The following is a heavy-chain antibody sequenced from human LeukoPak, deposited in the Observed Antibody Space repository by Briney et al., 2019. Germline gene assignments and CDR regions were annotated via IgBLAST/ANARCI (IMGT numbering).Heavy chain of an antibody. CDR2: ISAYNGNT. CDR3: AREIRSGYCSSTSCYANDY. Sequence: ASVKVSCKASGYTFTSYGISWVRQAPGQGLEWMGWISAYNGNTNYAQKFLGRVTMTRDTSISTAYMELSRLRSDDTAVYYCAREIRSGYCSSTSCYANDYWGQGTLVTVSS. J-gene: IGHJ4*02. CDR1: GYTFTSYG. V-gene: IGHV1-18*01. D-gene: IGHD2-2*01.